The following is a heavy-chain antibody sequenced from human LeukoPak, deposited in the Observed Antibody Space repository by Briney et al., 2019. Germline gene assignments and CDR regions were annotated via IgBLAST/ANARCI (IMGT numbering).Heavy chain of an antibody. CDR3: ARAFSREGIAAAGINY. Sequence: SETLSLTCTGSGGSISSSSYYWCWIRQPPGEGLEWVGSIYYCGSTYYNPSLKSRVTISVDTSKNQFSLKLSSVTAADTAVYYCARAFSREGIAAAGINYWGQGTLVTVSS. CDR1: GGSISSSSYY. V-gene: IGHV4-39*01. J-gene: IGHJ4*02. D-gene: IGHD6-13*01. CDR2: IYYCGST.